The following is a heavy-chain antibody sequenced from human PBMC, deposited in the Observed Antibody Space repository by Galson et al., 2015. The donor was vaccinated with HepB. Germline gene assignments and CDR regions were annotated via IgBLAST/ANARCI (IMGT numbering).Heavy chain of an antibody. Sequence: SLRHRRAVSGLAFDDYTLHWGRPGPGKGLEWVSLISWDGGSTYYADSVKGRFTISRDNSKNSLYLQMNSLRTEDTALYYCAKDSSSAVAGLGSPYWGQGTLVTVSS. V-gene: IGHV3-43*01. CDR3: AKDSSSAVAGLGSPY. CDR2: ISWDGGST. CDR1: GLAFDDYT. D-gene: IGHD6-19*01. J-gene: IGHJ4*02.